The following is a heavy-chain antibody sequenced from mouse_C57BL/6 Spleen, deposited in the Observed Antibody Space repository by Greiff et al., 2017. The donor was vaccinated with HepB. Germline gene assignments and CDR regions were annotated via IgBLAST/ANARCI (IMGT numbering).Heavy chain of an antibody. V-gene: IGHV1-64*01. CDR1: GYTFTSYW. D-gene: IGHD4-1*01. CDR3: ARDWDDAMDY. Sequence: VQLQQSGAELVKPGASVKLSCKASGYTFTSYWMHWVKQRPGQGLEWIGMIHPNSGSTNYNEKFKSEATLTVDKSSSTAYMQLSSLTSEDSAVYYCARDWDDAMDYWGQGTSVTVSS. J-gene: IGHJ4*01. CDR2: IHPNSGST.